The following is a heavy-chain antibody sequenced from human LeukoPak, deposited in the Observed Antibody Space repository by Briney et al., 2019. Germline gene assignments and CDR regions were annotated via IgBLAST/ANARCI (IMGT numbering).Heavy chain of an antibody. CDR3: AKDLWSGLAYYYGMDV. V-gene: IGHV3-23*01. CDR2: LSRSGGST. CDR1: GFTFSSFA. D-gene: IGHD3-10*01. J-gene: IGHJ6*02. Sequence: GGSLRLSYAASGFTFSSFAMTWVRRAPGKGLDWVSGLSRSGGSTDYADSVKGRFTISRDNSKSTLYLQMNSLRADDTAVYYCAKDLWSGLAYYYGMDVWGQGTTVTVSS.